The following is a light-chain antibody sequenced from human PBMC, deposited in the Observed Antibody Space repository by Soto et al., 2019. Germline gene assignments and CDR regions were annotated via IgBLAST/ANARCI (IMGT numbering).Light chain of an antibody. CDR2: DIN. CDR3: VSYTARSSYV. V-gene: IGLV2-14*01. CDR1: SSDIGGYIF. J-gene: IGLJ1*01. Sequence: QSALTQPASVSGSPGQSITVSCTVTSSDIGGYIFVSWYQQHPGKAPKLMIYDINNRPSGVSKRFSGSKSGNTASLTISGLQAEDEADYYCVSYTARSSYVFGTGTKVTVL.